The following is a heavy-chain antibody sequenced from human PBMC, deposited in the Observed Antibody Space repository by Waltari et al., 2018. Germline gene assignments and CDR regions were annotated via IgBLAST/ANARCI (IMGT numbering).Heavy chain of an antibody. J-gene: IGHJ4*02. V-gene: IGHV3-66*01. CDR1: GFTVSHNY. D-gene: IGHD2-21*01. CDR2: IYSGGST. CDR3: ATSPGGGGF. Sequence: EVQLVESGGGLVQPGQSLRLSCAASGFTVSHNYMGWVRQAPGKGLEGVSVIYSGGSTQYADSLKGRFTITRDSSKNTLYLQMNSLRVEDTAVYYCATSPGGGGFWGQGTLVTVSS.